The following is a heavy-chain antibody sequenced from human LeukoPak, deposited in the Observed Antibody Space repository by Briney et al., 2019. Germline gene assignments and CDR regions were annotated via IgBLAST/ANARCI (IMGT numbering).Heavy chain of an antibody. CDR3: ARGDVDYDSSGYYYVY. CDR1: GYTFTSYY. Sequence: GASVKVSCKASGYTFTSYYMHWVRQAPGQGLEWMGLINPSGGSTSYAQKFQGRVTMTRDTSTSTVYMELSSLRSEDTAVYYCARGDVDYDSSGYYYVYWGQGTLVTVSS. D-gene: IGHD3-22*01. V-gene: IGHV1-46*01. CDR2: INPSGGST. J-gene: IGHJ4*02.